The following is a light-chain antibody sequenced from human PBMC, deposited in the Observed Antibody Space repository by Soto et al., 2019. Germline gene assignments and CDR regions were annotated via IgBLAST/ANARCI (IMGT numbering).Light chain of an antibody. CDR3: SSYTGSSTYV. V-gene: IGLV2-18*02. J-gene: IGLJ1*01. CDR1: SSDVGNSNG. CDR2: DVT. Sequence: QSALTQPPSVSGSPGQSVAISCTGTSSDVGNSNGVSWYQQAPGTAPKLMIYDVTNRPSGVPDRFSGSKSGNTASLTISGLQAEDEADYYCSSYTGSSTYVFGTGTKLTVL.